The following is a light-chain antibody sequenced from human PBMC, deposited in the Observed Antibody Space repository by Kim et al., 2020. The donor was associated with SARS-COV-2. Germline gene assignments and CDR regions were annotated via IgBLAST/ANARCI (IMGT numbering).Light chain of an antibody. V-gene: IGLV7-46*01. J-gene: IGLJ3*02. Sequence: PGGTVTLTCGLSTGAVTTVQYPYWFQQKPGQAPMTLIYDTSNTHSWTPARFSGSLLGGKAALTLSGAQPEDEADYYCLLNYGDARVFGGGTQLTVL. CDR2: DTS. CDR3: LLNYGDARV. CDR1: TGAVTTVQY.